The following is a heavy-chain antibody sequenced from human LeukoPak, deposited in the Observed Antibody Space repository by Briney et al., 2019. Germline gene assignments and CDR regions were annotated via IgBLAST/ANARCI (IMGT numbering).Heavy chain of an antibody. J-gene: IGHJ3*02. V-gene: IGHV6-1*01. CDR2: TYYRSKWYN. CDR3: ASTGVAGTLVGAFDI. CDR1: GDSVSSNSAA. Sequence: SQTLSLTFAISGDSVSSNSAASNSNRQSPSRGLEWLGSTYYRSKWYNDYAVSVKSRITINPDTSKNQFSLQLNSVTPEDTAVYYCASTGVAGTLVGAFDIWGQGTMVTVSS. D-gene: IGHD6-19*01.